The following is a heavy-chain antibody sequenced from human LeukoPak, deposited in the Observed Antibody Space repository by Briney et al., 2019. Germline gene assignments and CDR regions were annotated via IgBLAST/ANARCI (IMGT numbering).Heavy chain of an antibody. CDR1: GFTFSNYW. J-gene: IGHJ5*02. D-gene: IGHD2-21*02. Sequence: GGSLRLSCAASGFTFSNYWMHWVRQTPGKGLVWVSRINTDGSTTDYVDSVKGRFTISRDNAKNTLYLQMNSLRAEDTAVYYCATLPTVVTAGSWGQGTLVTVSS. V-gene: IGHV3-74*01. CDR2: INTDGSTT. CDR3: ATLPTVVTAGS.